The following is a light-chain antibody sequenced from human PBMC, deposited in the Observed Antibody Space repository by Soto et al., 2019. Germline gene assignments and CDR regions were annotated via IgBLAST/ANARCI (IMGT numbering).Light chain of an antibody. CDR1: QSLLHSNGYNC. Sequence: DIVMTQSPLSLPVTPGEPASISCRSSQSLLHSNGYNCLDWYLQKPGQSPQLLIYLGSNRASGVPDRFSGSGSGTDFTLKISRVEAEDVGVYYCMQTLQTPLTFGQGTKVDI. CDR2: LGS. V-gene: IGKV2-28*01. J-gene: IGKJ1*01. CDR3: MQTLQTPLT.